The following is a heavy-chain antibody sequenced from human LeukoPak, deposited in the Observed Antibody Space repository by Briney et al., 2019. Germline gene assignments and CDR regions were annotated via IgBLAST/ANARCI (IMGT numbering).Heavy chain of an antibody. D-gene: IGHD3-16*01. V-gene: IGHV1-2*02. CDR2: SNTKSGDA. CDR3: ARGEYSNGYPYRLDS. Sequence: ASVKVSCKASGSTFSDYHINWGRQASGQGPEWMGWSNTKSGDAKYNQAFQGRVTMTRDTSISTAYMELNRLRSDDTAMYYCARGEYSNGYPYRLDSWGQGTLVTVSS. CDR1: GSTFSDYH. J-gene: IGHJ4*02.